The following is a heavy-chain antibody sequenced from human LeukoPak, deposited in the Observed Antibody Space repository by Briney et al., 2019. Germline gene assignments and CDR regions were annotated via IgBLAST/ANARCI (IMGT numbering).Heavy chain of an antibody. CDR3: AGQYYYDSRGYFVRANFDY. CDR2: IYYSGST. CDR1: GGSISSSSYY. D-gene: IGHD3-22*01. J-gene: IGHJ4*02. Sequence: SETLSLTCTVSGGSISSSSYYWGWIRQPPGKGLEWIGSIYYSGSTYYNPSPKSRVTISVDTSKNQFSLKLSSVTAADTAVYFCAGQYYYDSRGYFVRANFDYWGQGTLVTVSS. V-gene: IGHV4-39*01.